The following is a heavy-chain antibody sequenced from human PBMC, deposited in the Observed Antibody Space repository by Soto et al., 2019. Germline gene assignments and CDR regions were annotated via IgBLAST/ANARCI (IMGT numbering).Heavy chain of an antibody. V-gene: IGHV3-11*01. CDR3: ARDNGDSSGWAGYYYYYGMDV. J-gene: IGHJ6*02. Sequence: PGGSLRLSCAASGFTFSDYYMSWIRQAPGKGLEWVSYISSSGSTIYYADSVKGRFTISRDNAKNSLYLQMNSLRAEDTAVYYCARDNGDSSGWAGYYYYYGMDVWGQGTTVTVSS. CDR1: GFTFSDYY. CDR2: ISSSGSTI. D-gene: IGHD6-19*01.